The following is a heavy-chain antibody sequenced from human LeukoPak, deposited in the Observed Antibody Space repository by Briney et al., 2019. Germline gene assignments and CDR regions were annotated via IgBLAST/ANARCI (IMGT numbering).Heavy chain of an antibody. V-gene: IGHV1-2*02. D-gene: IGHD2-15*01. Sequence: ASVKLSCKASGYTFTGYYIHWVRQAPGQGLEWMGWINPYTGGTNYAQKFQGRVTMTRDTSISTAYVELSRLTSDDTAVYYCARPYCSGNSCHDYFDYWGQGTLVTVSS. CDR1: GYTFTGYY. CDR2: INPYTGGT. J-gene: IGHJ4*02. CDR3: ARPYCSGNSCHDYFDY.